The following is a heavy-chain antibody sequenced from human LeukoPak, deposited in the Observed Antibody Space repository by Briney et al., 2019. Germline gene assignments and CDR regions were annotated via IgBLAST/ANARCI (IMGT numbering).Heavy chain of an antibody. CDR3: ARSPFGGVIVIGDY. CDR1: GFSFSNYG. CDR2: ISYDGSIE. D-gene: IGHD3-16*02. J-gene: IGHJ4*02. Sequence: GRSLRLSRAASGFSFSNYGTHWVRQAPGKGLEWVAVISYDGSIEYYADSVKGRFTISRDNSKNTLYLQMNSLRAEDTAAYYCARSPFGGVIVIGDYWGQGTLVTVSS. V-gene: IGHV3-30*03.